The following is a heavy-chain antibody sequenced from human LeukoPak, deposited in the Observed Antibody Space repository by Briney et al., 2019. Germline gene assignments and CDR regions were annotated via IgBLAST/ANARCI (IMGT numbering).Heavy chain of an antibody. CDR3: ATDRGWRTSGYYLYYFEY. Sequence: GGSLRLSCAASGFIFTNYSMSWVRQAPGKGLEWVASIKHDGSEKYYVDSVRGRFTISRDNTMNSLYLQMSSLRAEDTAVYYCATDRGWRTSGYYLYYFEYWGQGTLVTYSS. V-gene: IGHV3-7*01. CDR2: IKHDGSEK. J-gene: IGHJ4*02. CDR1: GFIFTNYS. D-gene: IGHD3-3*01.